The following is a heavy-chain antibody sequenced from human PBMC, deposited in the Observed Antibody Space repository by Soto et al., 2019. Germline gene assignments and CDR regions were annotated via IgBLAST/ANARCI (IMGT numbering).Heavy chain of an antibody. CDR1: GFTFSNAW. Sequence: EVQLVESGGGLVKPGGSLRLSCAASGFTFSNAWMSWVRQAPGKGLEWVGRIKSKTDGGTTDYAAPVKGRFTISRDDSKNTLYLQMNSLKTEDTAVYYCTTDKYYYGSGKGGRVDYWGQGTLVTVSS. CDR3: TTDKYYYGSGKGGRVDY. CDR2: IKSKTDGGTT. J-gene: IGHJ4*02. V-gene: IGHV3-15*01. D-gene: IGHD3-10*01.